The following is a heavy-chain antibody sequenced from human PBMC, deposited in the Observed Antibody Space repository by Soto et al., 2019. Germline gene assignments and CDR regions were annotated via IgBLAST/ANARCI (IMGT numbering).Heavy chain of an antibody. D-gene: IGHD3-16*01. J-gene: IGHJ3*02. CDR1: GFTFSSYG. CDR3: AKDQGGVDAFGI. CDR2: ISYDGSNK. Sequence: HPGGSLRLSCAASGFTFSSYGMHWVRQAPGKGLEWVAVISYDGSNKYYADSVKGRFTISRDNSKNTLYLQMNSLRAEDTAVYYCAKDQGGVDAFGIWGQGTMVTVSS. V-gene: IGHV3-30*18.